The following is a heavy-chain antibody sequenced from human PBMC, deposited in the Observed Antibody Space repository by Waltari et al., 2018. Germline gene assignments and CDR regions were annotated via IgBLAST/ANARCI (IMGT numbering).Heavy chain of an antibody. J-gene: IGHJ4*02. CDR3: ARGRLRFLEWLLSPLFDY. CDR2: IYPNGGGT. Sequence: QVQLVQSGAEVEKPGASVKVSCKASGYIFIDYYIHWVRQAPGQGLEWMGRIYPNGGGTNYAQKFQGRVTMTRDTSKNQFSLKLSSVTAADTAVYYCARGRLRFLEWLLSPLFDYWGQGTLVTVSS. V-gene: IGHV1-2*06. CDR1: GYIFIDYY. D-gene: IGHD3-3*01.